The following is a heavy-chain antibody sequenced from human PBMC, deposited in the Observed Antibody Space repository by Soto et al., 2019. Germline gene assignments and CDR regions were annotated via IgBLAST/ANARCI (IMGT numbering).Heavy chain of an antibody. J-gene: IGHJ4*02. Sequence: PSETLSLTCAVYGGSFSGYYWSWIRQPPGKGLEWIGEINHSGSTNYNPSLKSRVTISVGTSKNQFSLKLSSVTAADTAVYYCARSGEWAAWWAASKYSRGFYDYWGQGTLVTVSS. CDR2: INHSGST. CDR1: GGSFSGYY. V-gene: IGHV4-34*01. CDR3: ARSGEWAAWWAASKYSRGFYDY. D-gene: IGHD6-19*01.